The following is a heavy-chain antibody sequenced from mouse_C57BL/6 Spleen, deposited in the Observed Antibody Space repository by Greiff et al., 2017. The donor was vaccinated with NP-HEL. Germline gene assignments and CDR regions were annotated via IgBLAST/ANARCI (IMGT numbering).Heavy chain of an antibody. V-gene: IGHV1-47*01. CDR2: FHPYNDDT. Sequence: VKLVESGAELVKPGASVKMSCKASGYTFTTYPIEWMKQNHGKSLEWIGNFHPYNDDTKYNEKFKGKATLTVEKSSSTVYLELSRLTSDDSAVYYCAIIYYDYDVAMDYWGQGTSVTVSS. CDR3: AIIYYDYDVAMDY. CDR1: GYTFTTYP. D-gene: IGHD2-4*01. J-gene: IGHJ4*01.